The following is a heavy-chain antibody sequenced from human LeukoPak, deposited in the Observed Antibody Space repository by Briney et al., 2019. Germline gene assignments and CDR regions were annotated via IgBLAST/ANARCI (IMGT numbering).Heavy chain of an antibody. CDR2: IYHRGNT. Sequence: PSETLSLTCTVSGYSISSGYYWGWIRQPPGKGLEWIGSIYHRGNTHYTPSLNSRVTISEDTSKNQFCLKLSSMTAADTAVYKCARGRYSSSPGDYYFDYWGQGTLVTVCS. CDR3: ARGRYSSSPGDYYFDY. J-gene: IGHJ4*02. V-gene: IGHV4-38-2*02. D-gene: IGHD6-6*01. CDR1: GYSISSGYY.